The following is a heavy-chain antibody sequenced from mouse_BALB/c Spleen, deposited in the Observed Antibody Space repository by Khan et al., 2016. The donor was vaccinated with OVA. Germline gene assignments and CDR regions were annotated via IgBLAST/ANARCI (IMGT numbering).Heavy chain of an antibody. V-gene: IGHV1S135*01. Sequence: MQLEESGPDLMKPGASLKISCKASGYTFTSYYIHWVMQSHGKSLEWIGYIDPFSGGTTYNQKFKGKATLTVDKSSSTAYLHLNNLTSEDSAVYYCRRHGYVDCFTYWGQGTLVTVSA. CDR2: IDPFSGGT. D-gene: IGHD2-2*01. CDR1: GYTFTSYY. CDR3: RRHGYVDCFTY. J-gene: IGHJ3*01.